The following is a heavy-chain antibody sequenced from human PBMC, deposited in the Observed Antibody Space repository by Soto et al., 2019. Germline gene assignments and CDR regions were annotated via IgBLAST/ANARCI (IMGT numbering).Heavy chain of an antibody. CDR1: GFTFSSYW. CDR3: ARGQFNGYYYYYMDV. J-gene: IGHJ6*03. Sequence: GWSLRLSCAASGFTFSSYWMHWVRQAPGKGLVWVSRINSDGSSTSYADSVKGRFTISRDNAKNTLYLQMNSLRAEDTAVYYCARGQFNGYYYYYMDVWGKGTTVTVSS. CDR2: INSDGSST. V-gene: IGHV3-74*01.